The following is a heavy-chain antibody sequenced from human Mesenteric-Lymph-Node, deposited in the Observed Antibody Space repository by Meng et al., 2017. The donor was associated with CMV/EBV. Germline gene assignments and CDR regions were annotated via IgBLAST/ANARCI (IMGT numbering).Heavy chain of an antibody. V-gene: IGHV3-69-1*01. D-gene: IGHD1-26*01. Sequence: GESLKISCAASGFTFSDYYMNWVRQAPGKGLEWVSSISSSSTIYYADSVKGRFTISRDNAKNSLYLQMNSLRAEDTAVYYCARGASGTYRTPPGYWGQGTLVTVSS. CDR1: GFTFSDYY. CDR3: ARGASGTYRTPPGY. CDR2: ISSSSTI. J-gene: IGHJ4*02.